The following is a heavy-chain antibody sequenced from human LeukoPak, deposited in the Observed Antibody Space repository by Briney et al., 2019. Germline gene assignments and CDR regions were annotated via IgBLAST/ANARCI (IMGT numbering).Heavy chain of an antibody. V-gene: IGHV1-46*03. Sequence: ASVKVSCKASGYTFTSYYMHWVRQAPGQGLEWMGIINPSGGSTSYAQKLQGRVTMTTDTSTSTAYMELRSLRSDDTAVYYCAAMSRWFDPWGQGTLVTVSS. CDR1: GYTFTSYY. CDR3: AAMSRWFDP. J-gene: IGHJ5*02. CDR2: INPSGGST. D-gene: IGHD2-2*01.